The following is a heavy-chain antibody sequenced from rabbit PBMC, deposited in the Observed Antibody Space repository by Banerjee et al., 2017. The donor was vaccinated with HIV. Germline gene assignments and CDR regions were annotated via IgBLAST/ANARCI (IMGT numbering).Heavy chain of an antibody. D-gene: IGHD6-1*01. V-gene: IGHV1S45*01. CDR2: IDTGTNGRI. CDR3: AREWGNSDSFGL. CDR1: GFSFSSSYW. J-gene: IGHJ4*01. Sequence: QEQLEESGGDLVKPEGSLTLTCTASGFSFSSSYWICWVRQAPGKGLEWIACIDTGTNGRIDYASWAKGRFPISKSSSTTVTLQMTSLTAADTATYFCAREWGNSDSFGLWGQGTLVTVS.